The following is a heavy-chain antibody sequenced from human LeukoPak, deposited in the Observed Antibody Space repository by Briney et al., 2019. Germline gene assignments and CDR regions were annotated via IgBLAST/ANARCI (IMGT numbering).Heavy chain of an antibody. CDR3: ASYYDSSGYYYIAFDI. Sequence: SVKVSFEASGGTFSSYAIYWVRQAPGQGLEWMGGIIPIFGTANYAQKFQGRVTITPDESTSKAYMDLSSLRSEDTAVYYCASYYDSSGYYYIAFDIWGQGTMVTVSS. CDR1: GGTFSSYA. J-gene: IGHJ3*02. D-gene: IGHD3-22*01. V-gene: IGHV1-69*13. CDR2: IIPIFGTA.